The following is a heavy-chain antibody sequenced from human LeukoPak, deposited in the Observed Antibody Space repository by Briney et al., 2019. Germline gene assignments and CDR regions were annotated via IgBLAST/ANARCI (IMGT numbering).Heavy chain of an antibody. D-gene: IGHD4-23*01. CDR1: GFTFSSYW. CDR3: ARGRPHGNDY. V-gene: IGHV3-74*01. CDR2: IASDGSST. J-gene: IGHJ4*02. Sequence: GGSLRLSYAASGFTFSSYWMNWVRQAPGKGLVWVSRIASDGSSTTYADSVKGRFSISRDNAKNTLYLQMNSLRVEDTAVYYCARGRPHGNDYWGQGTLVTVSS.